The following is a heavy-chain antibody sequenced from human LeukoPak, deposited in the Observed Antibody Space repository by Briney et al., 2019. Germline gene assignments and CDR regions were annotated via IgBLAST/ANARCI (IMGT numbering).Heavy chain of an antibody. CDR3: ARGPIAVAAT. J-gene: IGHJ5*02. Sequence: SETLSLTCTVSGGSVSSGSYYWSWIRQPPGKGLEWIGYIYYSGSTNYNPSLKSRVTISVDTSKNQFSLKLSSVTAADTAVYYCARGPIAVAATWGQGTLVTVSS. V-gene: IGHV4-61*01. CDR2: IYYSGST. D-gene: IGHD6-19*01. CDR1: GGSVSSGSYY.